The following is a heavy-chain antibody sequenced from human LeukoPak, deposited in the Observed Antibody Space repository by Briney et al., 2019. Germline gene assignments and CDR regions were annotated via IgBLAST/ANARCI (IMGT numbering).Heavy chain of an antibody. V-gene: IGHV3-23*01. Sequence: PGGSLRLSCAASGFTFSSYAMNWVRQAPGKGLEWVSGISGSGGTTYYADSVKGRFTISRDNSKNTLYLQMNSLRAEDTAVYYCAKDRGYSYGRDAFDIWGQGTMVTVSS. J-gene: IGHJ3*02. CDR2: ISGSGGTT. CDR3: AKDRGYSYGRDAFDI. D-gene: IGHD5-18*01. CDR1: GFTFSSYA.